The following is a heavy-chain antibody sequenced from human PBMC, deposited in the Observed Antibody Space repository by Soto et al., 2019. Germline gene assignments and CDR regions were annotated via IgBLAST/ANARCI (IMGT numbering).Heavy chain of an antibody. V-gene: IGHV4-59*08. CDR3: ARQGITIFYFDY. CDR2: IYYSGST. Sequence: SETLSLTCTVPGGSISSYYWSWIRQPPGKGLEWIGYIYYSGSTNYNPSLKSRVTISVDTSKNQFSLKLSSVTAADTAVYYCARQGITIFYFDYWGQGTLVTVSS. D-gene: IGHD3-9*01. CDR1: GGSISSYY. J-gene: IGHJ4*02.